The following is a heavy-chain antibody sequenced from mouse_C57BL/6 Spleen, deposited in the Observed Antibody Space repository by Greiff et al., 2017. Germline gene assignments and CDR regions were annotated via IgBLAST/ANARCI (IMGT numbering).Heavy chain of an antibody. CDR2: IDPSDSAT. J-gene: IGHJ4*01. V-gene: IGHV1-52*01. CDR1: GYTFTSYW. Sequence: QVQLQQPGAELVRPGSSVKLSCKASGYTFTSYWMHWVKQRPIQGLEWIGNIDPSDSATHNNQKFKDKATLTVDKSSSTASMQLSSLTSEDSAVYYCASDSRDYYAMDYWGQGTSVTVSS. CDR3: ASDSRDYYAMDY. D-gene: IGHD2-13*01.